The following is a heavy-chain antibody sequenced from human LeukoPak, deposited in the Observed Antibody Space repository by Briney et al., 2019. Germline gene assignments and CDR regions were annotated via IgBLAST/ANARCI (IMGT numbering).Heavy chain of an antibody. CDR2: INTDGSST. J-gene: IGHJ3*02. Sequence: GGSLRLSCAASGFTFSSYWMHWVRQAPGEGLVWVSRINTDGSSTSYADSVKGRFTISRDNAKNTLYLQMNSLRAEDTAVYYCANWGIKDDAFDIWGQGTMVTVSS. CDR3: ANWGIKDDAFDI. CDR1: GFTFSSYW. V-gene: IGHV3-74*01. D-gene: IGHD7-27*01.